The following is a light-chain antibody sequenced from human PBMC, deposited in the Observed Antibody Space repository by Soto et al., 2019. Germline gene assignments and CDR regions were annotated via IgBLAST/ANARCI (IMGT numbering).Light chain of an antibody. V-gene: IGKV3-15*01. CDR3: QHYNDWPPTFT. Sequence: EILMTQSPATLSVSPGERATLSCRASQSLSRNLAWYQQKPGQAPRLLIYGASTRAIGIPARFSGGGSGTESTLTISSLQSQDVARHYCQHYNDWPPTFTFGPGTKVDL. CDR1: QSLSRN. CDR2: GAS. J-gene: IGKJ3*01.